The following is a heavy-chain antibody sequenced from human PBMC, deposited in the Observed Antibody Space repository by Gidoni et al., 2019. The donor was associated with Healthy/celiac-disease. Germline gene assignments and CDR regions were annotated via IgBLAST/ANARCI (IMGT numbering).Heavy chain of an antibody. CDR2: IRSSSSTI. CDR3: SSFRVVATKTFDY. CDR1: GFTFSSYS. J-gene: IGHJ4*02. D-gene: IGHD5-12*01. Sequence: EVQLVESGGGLVQPGGSLRPSCAASGFTFSSYSMNWVRKAPGKGLGWVSFIRSSSSTIYYADSGKGRFTISRDNAKNSLYLQMNSLRDEDTAVYYCSSFRVVATKTFDYGGQGTLVTVSS. V-gene: IGHV3-48*02.